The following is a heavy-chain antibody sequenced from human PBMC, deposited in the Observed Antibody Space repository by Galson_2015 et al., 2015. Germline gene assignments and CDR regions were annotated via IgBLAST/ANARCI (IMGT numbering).Heavy chain of an antibody. CDR1: GFTFSRYR. CDR2: IDSDGSST. D-gene: IGHD1-26*01. J-gene: IGHJ1*01. V-gene: IGHV3-74*01. CDR3: VTDIVGTTNY. Sequence: SLRLSCAASGFTFSRYRMHWVRQAAGKGLVHLSYIDSDGSSTNYANSVKGRFAISRDNAKNTLFLQMNSLTDDDTAVYFCVTDIVGTTNYWGQGTLVTVSS.